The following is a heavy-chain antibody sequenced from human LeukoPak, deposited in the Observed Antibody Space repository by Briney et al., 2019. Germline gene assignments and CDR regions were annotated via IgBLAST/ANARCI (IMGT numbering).Heavy chain of an antibody. Sequence: GGSLRLSCAASGFTFGSYMMTWVRQAPGRGLEWVSTISSNGGSTYYADSVKGRFTISRDNSKNTLYLQMSSLRAEDTAVYYCARYCSGASCYSGVDYWGQGTLVPVYS. CDR2: ISSNGGST. D-gene: IGHD2-15*01. CDR1: GFTFGSYM. CDR3: ARYCSGASCYSGVDY. V-gene: IGHV3-23*01. J-gene: IGHJ4*02.